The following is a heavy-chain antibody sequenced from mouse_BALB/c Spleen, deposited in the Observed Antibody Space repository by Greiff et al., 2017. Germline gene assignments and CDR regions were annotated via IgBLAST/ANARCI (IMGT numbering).Heavy chain of an antibody. CDR2: ISYSGST. J-gene: IGHJ3*01. CDR3: ARNYRSCAY. CDR1: GYSITSDYA. D-gene: IGHD2-14*01. Sequence: VQLQQSGPGLVKPSQSLSLTCTVTGYSITSDYAWNWIRQFPGNKLEWMGYISYSGSTSYNPSLKSRISITRDTSKNQFFLQLNSVTTEDTATYYCARNYRSCAYWGQGTLVTVSA. V-gene: IGHV3-2*02.